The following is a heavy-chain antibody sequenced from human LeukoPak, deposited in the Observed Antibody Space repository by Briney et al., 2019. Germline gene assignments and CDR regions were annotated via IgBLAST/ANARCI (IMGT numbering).Heavy chain of an antibody. J-gene: IGHJ4*02. CDR3: ARDPYYWNTIDY. CDR1: GGSISSYY. CDR2: VYYSGST. Sequence: SETLSLTCTVSGGSISSYYWSWIRQPPGKGLEWIGYVYYSGSTYYNPSLKSRVTISVDTSKNQFSLKLSSVTAADTAVYYCARDPYYWNTIDYWGQGTLVTVSS. V-gene: IGHV4-59*12. D-gene: IGHD1/OR15-1a*01.